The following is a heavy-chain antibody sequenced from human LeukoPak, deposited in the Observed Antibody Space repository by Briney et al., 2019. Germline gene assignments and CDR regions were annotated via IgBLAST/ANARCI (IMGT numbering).Heavy chain of an antibody. CDR3: ARRRDSGSLQHFDY. V-gene: IGHV3-23*01. CDR1: GFTFSNFA. CDR2: IDGSGGDI. D-gene: IGHD1-26*01. J-gene: IGHJ4*02. Sequence: GGSLRLSCAASGFTFSNFAMSWVRQAPGKGLEWVSAIDGSGGDIYYADSVKGRFTISRDNSKNTLYLRMNSLRAEDTAVYYCARRRDSGSLQHFDYWGQGTLVTVSS.